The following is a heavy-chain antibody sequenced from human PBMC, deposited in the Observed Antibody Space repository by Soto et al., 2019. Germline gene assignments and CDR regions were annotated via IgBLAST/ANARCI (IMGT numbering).Heavy chain of an antibody. Sequence: SETLSLTCTVSGGSISSGGYYWSWIRQHPGKGLEWIGYIYYSGSTYYNPPLKSRVTISVDTSKNQFSLKLSSVTAADTAVYYCARESPSGNWFDPWGQGTLVTVSS. V-gene: IGHV4-31*03. CDR3: ARESPSGNWFDP. CDR2: IYYSGST. CDR1: GGSISSGGYY. J-gene: IGHJ5*02.